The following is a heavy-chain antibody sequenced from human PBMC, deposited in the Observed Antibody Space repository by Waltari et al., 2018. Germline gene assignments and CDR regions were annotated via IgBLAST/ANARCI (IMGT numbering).Heavy chain of an antibody. CDR2: ISGSGGST. CDR3: AKDLGRGRLPFDY. V-gene: IGHV3-23*01. J-gene: IGHJ4*02. Sequence: EVQLLESGGGLVQPGGSLRLSCAASGFTFSSYAMSWVRQAPGKGLEWVSAISGSGGSTYDADSVKGRFTISRDNSKNTLYLQMNSLRAEDTAVYYCAKDLGRGRLPFDYWGQGTLVTVSS. D-gene: IGHD3-16*01. CDR1: GFTFSSYA.